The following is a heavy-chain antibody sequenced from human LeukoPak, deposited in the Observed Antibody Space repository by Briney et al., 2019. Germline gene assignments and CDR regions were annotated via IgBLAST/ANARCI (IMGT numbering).Heavy chain of an antibody. Sequence: PGGSLRLSCAASGFTFSDHAMSWVRQAPGKGLEWVSAIRSTGTTTFYAASVKGRFTISRDNSKNTADLQMNSLRAEDTAVYYCAKVSWLGTLPSYHCDSWGQGTQVTVSS. J-gene: IGHJ4*02. CDR2: IRSTGTTT. CDR1: GFTFSDHA. CDR3: AKVSWLGTLPSYHCDS. D-gene: IGHD6-19*01. V-gene: IGHV3-23*01.